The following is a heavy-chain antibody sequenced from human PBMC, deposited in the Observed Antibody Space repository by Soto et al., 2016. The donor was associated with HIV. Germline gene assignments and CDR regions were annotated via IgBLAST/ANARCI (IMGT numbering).Heavy chain of an antibody. J-gene: IGHJ3*02. V-gene: IGHV1-2*02. CDR1: GYTFTGYY. CDR2: INPNSGGT. Sequence: QVQLVQSGAEVKKPGASVKVSCKASGYTFTGYYMHWVRQAPGQGLEWMGWINPNSGGTNYAQKFQGRVTMTRDTSISTAYMELSRLRSDDTAVYYSDINSSSHAGAFDIWGQGTMVTVSS. CDR3: DINSSSHAGAFDI. D-gene: IGHD6-13*01.